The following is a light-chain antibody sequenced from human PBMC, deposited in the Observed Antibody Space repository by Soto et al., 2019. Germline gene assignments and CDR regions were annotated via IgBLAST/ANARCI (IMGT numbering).Light chain of an antibody. CDR3: SSYTSSSLYV. CDR2: DVS. Sequence: QSVLTQPASVSGSPGQSITISCTGTRSDVGYSNYVSWYQQLPGKAPKLMIYDVSDRPSGVSNRFSGSKSGSTASLTISGLQAEDEADYYCSSYTSSSLYVFGTGTKLTVL. J-gene: IGLJ1*01. V-gene: IGLV2-14*01. CDR1: RSDVGYSNY.